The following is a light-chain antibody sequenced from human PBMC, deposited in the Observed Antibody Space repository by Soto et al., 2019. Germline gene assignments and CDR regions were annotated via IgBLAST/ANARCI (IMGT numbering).Light chain of an antibody. Sequence: EIVLTQSPATLSLSPGEGATLSCRASQSVSSFLAWYQQKPGQAPRLLIYDASNRATGIPARFSGSGSGTDFTLTISSLQSEDFTVYSCLQYHNLWAFGQGTKVEIK. CDR1: QSVSSF. V-gene: IGKV3-11*01. J-gene: IGKJ1*01. CDR3: LQYHNLWA. CDR2: DAS.